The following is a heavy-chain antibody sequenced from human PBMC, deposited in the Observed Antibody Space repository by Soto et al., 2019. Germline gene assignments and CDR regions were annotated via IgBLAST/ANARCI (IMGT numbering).Heavy chain of an antibody. CDR2: MNPKSGNT. J-gene: IGHJ4*02. Sequence: EASVKVSCKASGYTFTSYDINWVRQATGQGLEWMGWMNPKSGNTGYAQKFQGRVTMTRNTSISTAYMELSSLRSEDTAVYYCAREISGSYRLDYWGQGTLVTVSS. V-gene: IGHV1-8*01. CDR3: AREISGSYRLDY. CDR1: GYTFTSYD. D-gene: IGHD1-26*01.